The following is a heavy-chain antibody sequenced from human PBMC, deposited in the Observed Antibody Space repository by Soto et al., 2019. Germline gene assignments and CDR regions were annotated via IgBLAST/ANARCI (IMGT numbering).Heavy chain of an antibody. CDR3: AKDVGVVVESPFDY. CDR1: GFTFSSYA. D-gene: IGHD2-15*01. J-gene: IGHJ4*02. V-gene: IGHV3-23*01. CDR2: ISCSGGSN. Sequence: VGSLRLSCAASGFTFSSYAMSWVRQAPGKGLEWVSAISCSGGSNYYADSVKGRFTTTRDNSQNPLYLQMNSTRAEDRAVYYCAKDVGVVVESPFDYWGQGTLVTVSS.